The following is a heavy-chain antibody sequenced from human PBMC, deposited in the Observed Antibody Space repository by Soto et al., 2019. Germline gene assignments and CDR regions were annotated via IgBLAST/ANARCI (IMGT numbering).Heavy chain of an antibody. CDR3: ARIRLGSYDLKYFDY. V-gene: IGHV3-72*01. CDR1: GFTISHHY. D-gene: IGHD1-26*01. CDR2: IRNKANSYST. Sequence: EVQLVESGGGLVQPGGSLRLSCAASGFTISHHYVDWVRQAPGKGLEWVARIRNKANSYSTEYAASAKGRFTISRDDSKNLGYLQMSSLKTDDTAVYYCARIRLGSYDLKYFDYWGQGTLVTVSS. J-gene: IGHJ4*02.